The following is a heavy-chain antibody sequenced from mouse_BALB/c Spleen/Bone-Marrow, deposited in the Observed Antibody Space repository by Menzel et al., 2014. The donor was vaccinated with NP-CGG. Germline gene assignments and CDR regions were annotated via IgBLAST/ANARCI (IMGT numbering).Heavy chain of an antibody. CDR3: SRGEDYDGYAMDY. CDR2: ISGGSSSI. CDR1: GFAFSNFG. J-gene: IGHJ4*01. D-gene: IGHD2-4*01. V-gene: IGHV5-17*02. Sequence: EVMLVESGGGLVQPGGSRKLSCAASGFAFSNFGMHWVRQAPEKGLEWVAYISGGSSSIYYGDTVKGRFTISRDNPKNTLFLQMTSLRSEDTAMYFCSRGEDYDGYAMDYWGQGTSITVSS.